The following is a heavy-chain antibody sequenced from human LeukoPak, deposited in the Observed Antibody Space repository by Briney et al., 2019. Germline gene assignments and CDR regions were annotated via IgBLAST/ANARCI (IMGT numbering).Heavy chain of an antibody. J-gene: IGHJ3*02. CDR3: ARDGVLGTVVRGAFDI. CDR2: IYHSGST. V-gene: IGHV4-30-2*01. Sequence: SQTLSLTCTVSGGSISSGGYYWSWIRQPPGKGLEWIGYIYHSGSTYYNPSLKSRVTISVDRSKNQFSLKLSSVTAADTAVYYCARDGVLGTVVRGAFDIWGQGTMVTVSS. CDR1: GGSISSGGYY. D-gene: IGHD4-23*01.